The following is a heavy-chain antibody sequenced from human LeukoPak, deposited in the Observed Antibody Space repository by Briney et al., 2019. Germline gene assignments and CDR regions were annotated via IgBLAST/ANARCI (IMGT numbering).Heavy chain of an antibody. CDR2: INQDGREK. D-gene: IGHD3-10*01. CDR1: GFTFSNYW. J-gene: IGHJ2*01. CDR3: AKVDIGALYWYFDL. V-gene: IGHV3-7*01. Sequence: GGSLRLSCAASGFTFSNYWMSWVRQAPGKGLEWVANINQDGREKYYVDSVKGRFTISRDNAKNSLFLQMNSLRAEDTAVYYCAKVDIGALYWYFDLWGRGTLVTVSS.